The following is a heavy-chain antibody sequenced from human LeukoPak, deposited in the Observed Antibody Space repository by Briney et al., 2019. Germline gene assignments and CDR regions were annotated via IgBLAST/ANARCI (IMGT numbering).Heavy chain of an antibody. CDR2: IYTSGST. CDR1: GGSISSYY. J-gene: IGHJ6*03. V-gene: IGHV4-4*07. CDR3: ARDDYGGSPYYYYDMDV. Sequence: SETLSLTCTVSGGSISSYYWSWIRQPAGKGLDWIGRIYTSGSTNYNPSLKSRVTMSVDTSKNQFSLKLSSVTAADTAVYYCARDDYGGSPYYYYDMDVWGKGTTVTVSS. D-gene: IGHD4-23*01.